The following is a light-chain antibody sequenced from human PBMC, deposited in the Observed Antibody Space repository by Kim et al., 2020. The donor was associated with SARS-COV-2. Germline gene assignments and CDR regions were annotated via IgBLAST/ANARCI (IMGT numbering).Light chain of an antibody. CDR3: QQFAHLPRT. Sequence: DIQMTQSPSSLSTSVGDRVTITCQASQDISIFLNWYQHKPGRAPKLLIYESLNLQTGVPSRFSGSGSGTFFTLTISSLQPEDIATYFCQQFAHLPRTFGHGTKVDIK. CDR2: ESL. V-gene: IGKV1-33*01. J-gene: IGKJ1*01. CDR1: QDISIF.